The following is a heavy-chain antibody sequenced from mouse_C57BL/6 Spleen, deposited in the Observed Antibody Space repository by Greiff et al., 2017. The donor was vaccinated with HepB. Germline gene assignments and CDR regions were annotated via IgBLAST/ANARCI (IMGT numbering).Heavy chain of an antibody. CDR1: GYAFSSSW. CDR3: ARRPTPYAMDY. V-gene: IGHV1-82*01. CDR2: IYPGDGDT. J-gene: IGHJ4*01. D-gene: IGHD2-10*01. Sequence: VMLVESGPELVKPGASVKISCKASGYAFSSSWMNWVKQRPGKGLEWIGRIYPGDGDTNYNGKFKGKATLTADKSSSTAYMQLSSLTSEDSAVYFCARRPTPYAMDYWGQGTSVTVSS.